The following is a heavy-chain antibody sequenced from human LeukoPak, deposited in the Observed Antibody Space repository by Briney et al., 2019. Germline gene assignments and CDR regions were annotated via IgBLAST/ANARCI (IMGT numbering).Heavy chain of an antibody. J-gene: IGHJ4*02. CDR2: IFSSGST. V-gene: IGHV3-66*01. D-gene: IGHD4-17*01. Sequence: GGSLRLSCAASGFTVSNNHMIWVRQAPGKGLEWVSVIFSSGSTYFADSVKGRFTISRDSSKNTLYLQVSSLRAEDTAVYYCAKDKSTVTTDYWGQGTLVTVSS. CDR3: AKDKSTVTTDY. CDR1: GFTVSNNH.